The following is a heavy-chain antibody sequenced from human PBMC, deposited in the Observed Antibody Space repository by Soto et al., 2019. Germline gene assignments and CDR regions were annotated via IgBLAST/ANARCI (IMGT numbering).Heavy chain of an antibody. J-gene: IGHJ5*02. CDR3: ARDSSGWFDP. CDR2: IIPIFGTA. Sequence: SVKVSCKASGGTFISYAISWVRQAPGQGLEWMGGIIPIFGTANYAQKFQGRVTITADESTSTAYMEMSSLRSEDTAVYYCARDSSGWFDPWGQGTLVTVSS. CDR1: GGTFISYA. D-gene: IGHD6-19*01. V-gene: IGHV1-69*13.